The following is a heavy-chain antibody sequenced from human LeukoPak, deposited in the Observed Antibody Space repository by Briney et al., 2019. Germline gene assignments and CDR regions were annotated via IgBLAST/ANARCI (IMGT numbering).Heavy chain of an antibody. V-gene: IGHV3-30*18. CDR1: GFTFSSYG. CDR3: VKDRILVTIFGVGVDY. D-gene: IGHD3-3*01. CDR2: ISYDGNIK. Sequence: GGSLRLSCAASGFTFSSYGMHWVRQAPGKGLEWVAVISYDGNIKYYSDSVKGRFTISRDNSKNTLFLQMNSLRAEDTAVYYCVKDRILVTIFGVGVDYWGQGTLLTVSS. J-gene: IGHJ4*02.